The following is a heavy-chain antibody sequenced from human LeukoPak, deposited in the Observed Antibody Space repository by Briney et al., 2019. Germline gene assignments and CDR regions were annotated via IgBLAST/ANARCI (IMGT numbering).Heavy chain of an antibody. V-gene: IGHV3-21*01. Sequence: GGSLRLSCAASGFTFSSYSMNWVRQAPGKGLEWVSSISSSSSYIYCADSVKGRFTISRDNAKNSLYLQMNSLRAEDTAVYYCARARIAAAGTTTRATYYYYYGMDVWGKGTTVTVSS. CDR3: ARARIAAAGTTTRATYYYYYGMDV. CDR2: ISSSSSYI. D-gene: IGHD6-13*01. CDR1: GFTFSSYS. J-gene: IGHJ6*04.